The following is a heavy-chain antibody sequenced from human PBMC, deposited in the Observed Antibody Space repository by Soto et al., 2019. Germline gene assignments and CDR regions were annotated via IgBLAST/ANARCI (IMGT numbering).Heavy chain of an antibody. CDR1: GFTFSSYG. CDR2: IWYDGSNK. CDR3: ASIWEVGATTSAPFDY. D-gene: IGHD1-26*01. V-gene: IGHV3-33*01. Sequence: PGGSLRLSCAASGFTFSSYGMHWVRQAPGKGLEWVAVIWYDGSNKYYADSVKGRFTISRDNSKNTLYLQMNSLRAEDTAVYYCASIWEVGATTSAPFDYWGQGTLVTVSS. J-gene: IGHJ4*02.